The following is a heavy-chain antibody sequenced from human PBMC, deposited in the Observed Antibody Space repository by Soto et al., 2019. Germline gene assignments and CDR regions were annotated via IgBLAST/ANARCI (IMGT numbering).Heavy chain of an antibody. Sequence: SETLSLTCTVSGGSISSSRYYWGWVRQPPGKGLEGIGSVYDSGSTYYTPSLKSRVTISVDTSKNQFSLKPSSVTAADTAVYYCASPKIAFYNWFDPWGQGTLVTVS. CDR3: ASPKIAFYNWFDP. D-gene: IGHD3-3*02. CDR2: VYDSGST. V-gene: IGHV4-39*01. CDR1: GGSISSSRYY. J-gene: IGHJ5*02.